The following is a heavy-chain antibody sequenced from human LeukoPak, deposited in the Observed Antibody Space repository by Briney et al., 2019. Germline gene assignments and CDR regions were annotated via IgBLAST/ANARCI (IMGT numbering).Heavy chain of an antibody. Sequence: SETLSLTCTVSGGSISSYYWSWIRQPPGKGLEWIGYIYYSGSTNYNPSLKSRVTISVDTSKNQFSLKLSSVTAADTAVYYCARGGGIRSAVDIWSQGTMVTVSS. CDR1: GGSISSYY. CDR3: ARGGGIRSAVDI. V-gene: IGHV4-59*01. CDR2: IYYSGST. D-gene: IGHD3-3*02. J-gene: IGHJ3*02.